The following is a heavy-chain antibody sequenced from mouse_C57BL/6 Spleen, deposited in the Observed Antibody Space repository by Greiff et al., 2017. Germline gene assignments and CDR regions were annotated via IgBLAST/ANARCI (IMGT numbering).Heavy chain of an antibody. D-gene: IGHD2-1*01. CDR2: INPSTGGT. V-gene: IGHV1-42*01. Sequence: VQLQQSGPELVKPGASVKISCKASGYSFTGYYMNWVKQSPEKSLEWIGEINPSTGGTTYNQKFKAKATLTVDKSSSTAYMQLKSLTSEDSAVYYCARGPLPYFDYWGQGTTLTVSS. J-gene: IGHJ2*01. CDR3: ARGPLPYFDY. CDR1: GYSFTGYY.